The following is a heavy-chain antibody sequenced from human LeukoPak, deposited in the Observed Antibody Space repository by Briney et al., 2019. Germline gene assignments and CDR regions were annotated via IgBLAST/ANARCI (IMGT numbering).Heavy chain of an antibody. V-gene: IGHV3-7*01. D-gene: IGHD3-22*01. CDR1: GFTFISYW. Sequence: QPGGSLRLSCAASGFTFISYWMSWVRQAPGKGLEWVANIKQDGSEKYYVDSVKGRFTISRDNAKNSLYLQMNSLRAEDTAVYYCAKSPEAYGSSVYYVLWGHGTLVTVSS. CDR3: AKSPEAYGSSVYYVL. J-gene: IGHJ4*01. CDR2: IKQDGSEK.